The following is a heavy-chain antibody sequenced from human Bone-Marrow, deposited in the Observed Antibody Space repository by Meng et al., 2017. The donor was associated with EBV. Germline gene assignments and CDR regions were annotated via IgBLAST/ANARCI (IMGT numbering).Heavy chain of an antibody. CDR2: LIPMSDAP. D-gene: IGHD3-10*01. CDR3: ASESGRGFTPDY. Sequence: QVQVVQSGAEVKKPGSSVKVPCRTSGGTFRSDAVSWVRQAPGQGLEWMGGLIPMSDAPHYAQKFQGRVTMTADESTSTHYMDLTGLRSDDTAVYYCASESGRGFTPDYWGQGTLVTVAS. J-gene: IGHJ4*02. V-gene: IGHV1-69*01. CDR1: GGTFRSDA.